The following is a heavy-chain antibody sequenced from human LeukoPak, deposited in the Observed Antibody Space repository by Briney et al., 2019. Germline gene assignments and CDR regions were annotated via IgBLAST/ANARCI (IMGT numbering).Heavy chain of an antibody. CDR2: ISYDESKI. D-gene: IGHD6-25*01. CDR3: ARRPVAAEYFQH. V-gene: IGHV3-30*03. Sequence: PGRSLRLSCAASGFTFDDYAMHWVRQAPGEGLEWVAVISYDESKIYYADSVKGRFTVSRDLSTNTLYLQMNSLTTEDTAMYFCARRPVAAEYFQHWGQGTLVTVSS. J-gene: IGHJ1*01. CDR1: GFTFDDYA.